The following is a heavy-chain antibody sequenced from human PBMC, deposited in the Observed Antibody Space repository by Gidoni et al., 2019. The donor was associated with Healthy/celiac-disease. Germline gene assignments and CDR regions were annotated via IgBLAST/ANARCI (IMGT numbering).Heavy chain of an antibody. CDR3: TTVGIFGVGRGGDY. D-gene: IGHD3-3*02. J-gene: IGHJ4*02. V-gene: IGHV3-15*01. CDR2: IKTKNEGGKT. Sequence: EVQLVESGGGLVKPGGSLRVSCAASGFTFRNAWMSWVRQAPGKGLEWGGRIKTKNEGGKTNFAAPVKGRFTISRDDSKNTLYLQMNSLKTEDTAVYYCTTVGIFGVGRGGDYWGQGTLVTVSS. CDR1: GFTFRNAW.